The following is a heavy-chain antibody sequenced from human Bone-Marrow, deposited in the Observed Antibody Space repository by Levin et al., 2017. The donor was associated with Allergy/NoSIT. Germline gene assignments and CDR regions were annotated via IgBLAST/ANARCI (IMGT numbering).Heavy chain of an antibody. V-gene: IGHV4-34*01. CDR2: SSHSGAA. J-gene: IGHJ3*02. CDR3: ARFVPRGYSGYGRQWLASKDAFDI. D-gene: IGHD5-12*01. Sequence: PSETLSLTCAVSGGSFSGYYWTWIRQPPGKGLEWLGESSHSGAANYNPSLKSRVTISLDTSENQFSLKLSSVTAADTAVYYCARFVPRGYSGYGRQWLASKDAFDIWGQGTMVTVSS. CDR1: GGSFSGYY.